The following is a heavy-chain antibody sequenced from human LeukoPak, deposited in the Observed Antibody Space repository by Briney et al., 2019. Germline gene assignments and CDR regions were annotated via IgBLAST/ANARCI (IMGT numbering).Heavy chain of an antibody. J-gene: IGHJ4*02. Sequence: PGGSLRLSCTASGFTFDDYAMHWVRQAPGKGLEWVSGISWNSGSIGYVDSVKGRFTISRDNAKNSLYLQMNSLRAEDTALYYCAKDSSYSTAKTSLDHWGQGTLVTVSS. CDR2: ISWNSGSI. CDR1: GFTFDDYA. CDR3: AKDSSYSTAKTSLDH. D-gene: IGHD2-21*01. V-gene: IGHV3-9*01.